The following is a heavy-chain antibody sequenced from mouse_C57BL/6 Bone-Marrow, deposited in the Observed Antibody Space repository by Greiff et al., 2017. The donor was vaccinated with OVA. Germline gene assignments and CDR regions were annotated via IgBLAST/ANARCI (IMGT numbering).Heavy chain of an antibody. J-gene: IGHJ1*03. CDR1: GFTFSDFY. CDR3: ARDALDWYFCV. V-gene: IGHV7-1*01. Sequence: EVNVVESGGGLVQSGRSLRLSCATSGFTFSDFYMEWVRPAPGKGLEWIAACRNNANDYKTEHSASVKGRFIVSRDTAQSILYLQMNALSAEYTAIYYGARDALDWYFCVWGTATTVTVSS. CDR2: CRNNANDYKT.